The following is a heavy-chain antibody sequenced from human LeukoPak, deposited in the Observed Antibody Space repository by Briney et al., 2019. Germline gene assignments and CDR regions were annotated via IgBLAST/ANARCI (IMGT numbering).Heavy chain of an antibody. CDR1: GYTFTSYA. CDR3: ARHRYGDGFAHFDY. J-gene: IGHJ4*02. CDR2: ITPSGGT. D-gene: IGHD5-24*01. Sequence: ASVKVSCKASGYTFTSYAMHWVRQAPGQGLEWMGWITPSGGTNYPQKFQGRVAITRDTSITTAYMDLSRLTSDDTAVYYCARHRYGDGFAHFDYWGQGALVTVSS. V-gene: IGHV1-2*02.